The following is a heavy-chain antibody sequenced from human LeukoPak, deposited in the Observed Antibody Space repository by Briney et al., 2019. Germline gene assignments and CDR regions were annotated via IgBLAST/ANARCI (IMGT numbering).Heavy chain of an antibody. J-gene: IGHJ4*02. Sequence: GGSLRLSCAASGFTFTSYWMSWVRQAPGKGLEWVANIKDDGSEKYYVDSVKGRFTISRDNAKNSLYLQMNSLRAEDTAVYYCARDRGLTITMLRGAPWYFDYWGQGILVTVSS. CDR1: GFTFTSYW. D-gene: IGHD3-10*01. CDR2: IKDDGSEK. V-gene: IGHV3-7*01. CDR3: ARDRGLTITMLRGAPWYFDY.